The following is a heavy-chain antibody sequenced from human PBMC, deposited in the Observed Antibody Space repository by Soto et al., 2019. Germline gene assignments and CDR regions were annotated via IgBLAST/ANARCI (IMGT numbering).Heavy chain of an antibody. V-gene: IGHV2-5*02. J-gene: IGHJ4*02. CDR3: AHREVLSDLGC. Sequence: QITLKESGPTLVKPTQTLTLTCTFSGFSLSTSGVGVGWIRQPPGKALEWLELIYWDDNKRYSQSLKTRLTITKNTSKNQVDMKMTNMDPVDTAAYYCAHREVLSDLGCWGQGTLVTVSS. CDR1: GFSLSTSGVG. CDR2: IYWDDNK. D-gene: IGHD3-16*01.